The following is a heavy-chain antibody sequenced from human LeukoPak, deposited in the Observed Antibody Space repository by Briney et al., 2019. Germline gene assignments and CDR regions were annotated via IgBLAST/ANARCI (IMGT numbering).Heavy chain of an antibody. V-gene: IGHV1-18*01. Sequence: GASMKVSCKASGYTFVNYGVTWVRQAPGQGLEWMGRINAYNGNTDYAQKFQGRVTLTKDTSTNTAYMELRSLRSDDTAVYFCARDRNFGYSYGPYFDYWGQGTLVTVSS. J-gene: IGHJ4*02. CDR1: GYTFVNYG. CDR2: INAYNGNT. D-gene: IGHD5-18*01. CDR3: ARDRNFGYSYGPYFDY.